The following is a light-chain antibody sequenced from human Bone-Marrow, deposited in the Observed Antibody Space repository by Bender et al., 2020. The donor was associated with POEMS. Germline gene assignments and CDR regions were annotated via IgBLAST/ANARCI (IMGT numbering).Light chain of an antibody. Sequence: SSELTQDPAVSVALGQTVTITCQGDSLRSYYASWYQQKPGQAPVVVIYGKNNRPSGIPDRFSGSGSGDTASLTITGAQAEDEADYYCAAWDDSLSGWVFGGGTKLTVL. CDR1: SLRSYY. CDR2: GKN. J-gene: IGLJ3*02. V-gene: IGLV3-19*01. CDR3: AAWDDSLSGWV.